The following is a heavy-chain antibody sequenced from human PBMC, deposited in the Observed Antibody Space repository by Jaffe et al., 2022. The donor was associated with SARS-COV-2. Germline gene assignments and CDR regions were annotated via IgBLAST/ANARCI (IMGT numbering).Heavy chain of an antibody. CDR3: AGEYSSSH. CDR2: ISDDGSKE. D-gene: IGHD6-6*01. V-gene: IGHV3-30*03. CDR1: GITFSSYG. J-gene: IGHJ4*02. Sequence: QVPLVESGGGVVQPGRSLRLSCVAAGITFSSYGMHWVRQAPGKGLEWVAVISDDGSKEYYADSVKGRFTISRDNSKNTLYLQMNSLRAEDTALYYCAGEYSSSHWGRGTLVTVSS.